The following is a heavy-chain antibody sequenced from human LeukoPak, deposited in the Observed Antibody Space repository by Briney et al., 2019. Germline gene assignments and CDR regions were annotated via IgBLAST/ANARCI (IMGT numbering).Heavy chain of an antibody. CDR3: ARDCSSTSCYSY. V-gene: IGHV3-33*01. D-gene: IGHD2-2*01. CDR1: GFTFSSYG. Sequence: GGSLRLSCAASGFTFSSYGMHWVRQAPGKGLEWVAVIWYDGSNKYYADSVKGRFTISRDNSKNSLYLQMNSLRAEDTAVYYCARDCSSTSCYSYWGQGTLVTVSS. CDR2: IWYDGSNK. J-gene: IGHJ4*02.